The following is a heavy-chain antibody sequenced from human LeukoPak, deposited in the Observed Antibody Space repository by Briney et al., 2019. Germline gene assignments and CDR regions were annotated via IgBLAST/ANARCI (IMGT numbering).Heavy chain of an antibody. CDR3: ARGSYYDSSGPFDY. J-gene: IGHJ4*02. CDR1: GFTVSSTY. Sequence: GGSLRLSCAASGFTVSSTYMSWVRQAPGKGLEWVSVIYSGGNIYYIESVKGRFTISRDTSKNTLYLQMNSLRAEDTAVYYCARGSYYDSSGPFDYWGQGTLVTVSS. D-gene: IGHD3-22*01. V-gene: IGHV3-53*01. CDR2: IYSGGNI.